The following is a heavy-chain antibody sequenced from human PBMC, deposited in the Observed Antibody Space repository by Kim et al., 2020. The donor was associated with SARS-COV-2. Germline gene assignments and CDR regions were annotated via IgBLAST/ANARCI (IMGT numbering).Heavy chain of an antibody. D-gene: IGHD1-26*01. CDR2: ISGSGGST. Sequence: GGSLRLSCAASGFTFSSYAMSWVRQAPGKGLEWVSAISGSGGSTYYADSVKGRFTITRDNSKNTLYLQMNSLRAEDTAVYYCAKDGTALVAFDIWGQGTMVTVSS. V-gene: IGHV3-23*01. CDR3: AKDGTALVAFDI. CDR1: GFTFSSYA. J-gene: IGHJ3*02.